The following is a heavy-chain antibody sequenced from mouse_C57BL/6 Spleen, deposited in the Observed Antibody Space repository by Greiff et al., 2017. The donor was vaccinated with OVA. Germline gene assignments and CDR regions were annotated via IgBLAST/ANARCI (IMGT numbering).Heavy chain of an antibody. CDR1: GFTFSSYA. D-gene: IGHD1-1*01. V-gene: IGHV5-9-1*02. J-gene: IGHJ1*03. CDR2: ISSGGDYI. CDR3: TGCYGSNLWYFDV. Sequence: EVKLVESGDGLVKPGGSLKLSCAASGFTFSSYAMSWVRQTPEKRLEWVAYISSGGDYIYYADTVKGRFTISRDNARNTLYLQVSSLKSEDTAMYYCTGCYGSNLWYFDVWGTGTTVTVSS.